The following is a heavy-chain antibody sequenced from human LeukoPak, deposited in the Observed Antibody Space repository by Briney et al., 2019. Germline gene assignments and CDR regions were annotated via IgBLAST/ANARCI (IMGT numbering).Heavy chain of an antibody. D-gene: IGHD3-16*01. CDR1: GFTFSSYE. CDR2: ISSSGSTI. Sequence: GGSLRLSCAASGFTFSSYEMNWVRQAPGKGLEWVSYISSSGSTIYYADSVKGRFTISRDNAKNSLYLQMNSLRAEDTAVYYCARDLWLYYYMDVWGKGTTVTVSS. J-gene: IGHJ6*03. V-gene: IGHV3-48*03. CDR3: ARDLWLYYYMDV.